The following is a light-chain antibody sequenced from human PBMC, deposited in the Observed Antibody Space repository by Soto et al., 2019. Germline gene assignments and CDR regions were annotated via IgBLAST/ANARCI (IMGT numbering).Light chain of an antibody. Sequence: DIEMTQSPSSLSASVGDRVTISCRASQTISSYLNWYQQSAGKAPKLLFYAASKLQSGAPSRFSGSGSGTDFTLTISSLQTDDFANYYCQQSYITAVTFGQGTKVEIK. CDR1: QTISSY. CDR3: QQSYITAVT. J-gene: IGKJ1*01. CDR2: AAS. V-gene: IGKV1-39*01.